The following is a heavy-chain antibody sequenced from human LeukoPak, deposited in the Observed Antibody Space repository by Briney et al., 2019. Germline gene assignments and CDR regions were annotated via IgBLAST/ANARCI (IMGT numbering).Heavy chain of an antibody. CDR2: IYYSGST. V-gene: IGHV4-39*01. CDR3: ASEPYGSGSFLGTFDI. J-gene: IGHJ3*02. Sequence: SETLSLTCAVSDDSIRSSAYYWGWIRQPPGKGLEWIGSIYYSGSTYYNPSLKSRVTISIDTSKNQFSLKLSSVTAADTAVYYCASEPYGSGSFLGTFDIWGQGTMVTVSS. CDR1: DDSIRSSAYY. D-gene: IGHD3-10*01.